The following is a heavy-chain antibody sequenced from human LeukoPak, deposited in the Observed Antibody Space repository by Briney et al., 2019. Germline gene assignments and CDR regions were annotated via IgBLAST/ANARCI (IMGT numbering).Heavy chain of an antibody. CDR1: GYTFTGYY. CDR3: ASRDILTGLYGMDV. CDR2: INPNSGGT. Sequence: GASVKVSCKASGYTFTGYYMHWVRQAPGQGLEWMGWINPNSGGTNYARKFQGRVTMTRDTSISTAYMELSRLRSDDTAVYYCASRDILTGLYGMDVWGQGTTVTVSS. D-gene: IGHD3-9*01. J-gene: IGHJ6*02. V-gene: IGHV1-2*02.